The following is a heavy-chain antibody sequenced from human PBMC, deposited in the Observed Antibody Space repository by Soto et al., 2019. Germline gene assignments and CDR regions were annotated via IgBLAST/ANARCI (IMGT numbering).Heavy chain of an antibody. J-gene: IGHJ6*02. CDR3: ARGGKNETRRYYYYYYGMDV. CDR2: IYNSGST. V-gene: IGHV4-4*02. CDR1: GGSISSSNW. Sequence: QVQLQESGPGLVKPSGTLSLTCAVSGGSISSSNWWSWVRQPPGKGLEWIGEIYNSGSTIYNPSLKSRVTMSVDKSKNQFSLKLSSVTAADTAVYYCARGGKNETRRYYYYYYGMDVWGQGTTVTVSS. D-gene: IGHD1-1*01.